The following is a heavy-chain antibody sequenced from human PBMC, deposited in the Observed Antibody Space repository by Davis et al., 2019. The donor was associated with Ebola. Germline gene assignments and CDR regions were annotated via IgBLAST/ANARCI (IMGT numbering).Heavy chain of an antibody. J-gene: IGHJ6*02. V-gene: IGHV4-34*01. CDR1: GGSFSGYY. CDR2: INHSGST. D-gene: IGHD2-2*02. Sequence: SETLSLTCAVYGGSFSGYYWSWIRQPPGKGLEWIGEINHSGSTNYNPSLKSRVTISVDTSKNQFSLKLSSVTAADTAVYYCARVRGIVVVPAAIRGYGMDVWGQGTTVTVSS. CDR3: ARVRGIVVVPAAIRGYGMDV.